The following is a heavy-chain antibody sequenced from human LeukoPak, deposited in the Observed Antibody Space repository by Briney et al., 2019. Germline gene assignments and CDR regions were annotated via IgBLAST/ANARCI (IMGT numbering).Heavy chain of an antibody. V-gene: IGHV4-34*01. CDR3: ARAGYSYGYYYFDY. CDR1: GGSFSGYY. CDR2: INHSGST. J-gene: IGHJ4*02. Sequence: KPSETLSLTCAVYGGSFSGYYWTWIRQPPGKGLEWIGEINHSGSTNYNPSLKSRVTMSVDTSKNQFSLKLSSVTAADTAVYYCARAGYSYGYYYFDYWGQGTLVTVSS. D-gene: IGHD5-18*01.